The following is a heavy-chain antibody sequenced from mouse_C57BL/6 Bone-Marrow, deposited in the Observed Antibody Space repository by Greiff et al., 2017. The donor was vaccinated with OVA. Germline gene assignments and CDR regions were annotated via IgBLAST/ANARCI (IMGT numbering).Heavy chain of an antibody. V-gene: IGHV5-4*03. CDR2: ISDGGSYT. J-gene: IGHJ2*01. CDR3: AVLDY. Sequence: EVKLVESGGGLVKPGGSLKLSCAASGFTFSSYAMSWVRQTPEKRLEWVATISDGGSYTYYPDNVKGRFTISRDNAKNNLYLQMSHLKSEDTAMYYCAVLDYWGQGTTLTVSS. CDR1: GFTFSSYA.